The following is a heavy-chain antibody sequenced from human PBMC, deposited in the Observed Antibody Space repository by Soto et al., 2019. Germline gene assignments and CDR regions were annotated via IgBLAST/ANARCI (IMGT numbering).Heavy chain of an antibody. D-gene: IGHD5-18*01. J-gene: IGHJ6*02. CDR1: GGSISSSSYY. CDR2: IYYSGST. Sequence: SETLSLTCTVSGGSISSSSYYWGWIRQPPGKGLEWIGSIYYSGSTYYNPSLKSRVTISVDTSKSQFSLKLSSVTAADTAVYYCTCVFSGGYGYGFYYYGMDVWGQGTTVT. V-gene: IGHV4-39*01. CDR3: TCVFSGGYGYGFYYYGMDV.